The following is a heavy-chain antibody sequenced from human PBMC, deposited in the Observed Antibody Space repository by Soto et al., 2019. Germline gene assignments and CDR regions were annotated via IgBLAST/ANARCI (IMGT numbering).Heavy chain of an antibody. CDR2: ITAGGSST. V-gene: IGHV3-23*01. CDR1: GFTLTGSA. CDR3: GKAPDFYVYTMDV. J-gene: IGHJ6*02. Sequence: GGSLRLSCAASGFTLTGSAVSWVRQAPGKGLEWVSGITAGGSSTYYADSVKGRFTISRDISKNTVSLQMNGLRAEDTAVYYCGKAPDFYVYTMDVWGQGTTVTVSS.